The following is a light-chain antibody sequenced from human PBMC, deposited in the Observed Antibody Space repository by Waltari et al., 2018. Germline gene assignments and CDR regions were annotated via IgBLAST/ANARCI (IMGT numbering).Light chain of an antibody. V-gene: IGLV1-51*01. J-gene: IGLJ1*01. CDR1: SSNLGDNF. Sequence: QSVLTQPPSVSAAPGQKVTISCSGSSSNLGDNFVSWYQQLPGTAPNLLIYDSTKRPSGIPDRFSASKSGTSATLGITGLQTGDEADYYCATWDSSLSAYVFGTGTKVTVL. CDR2: DST. CDR3: ATWDSSLSAYV.